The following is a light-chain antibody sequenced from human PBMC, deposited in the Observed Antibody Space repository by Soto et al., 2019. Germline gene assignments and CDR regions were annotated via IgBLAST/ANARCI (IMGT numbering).Light chain of an antibody. CDR3: SSYTRGGTVV. J-gene: IGLJ3*02. Sequence: QSALTQPASVSGSPGQSITISCTGTSSDVGGYNYVSWYQQHPGKVPKLMIYDVSNRPSGVSNRFSGSKSGNTASLTISGLQAEDEADYYCSSYTRGGTVVFGGGNKLTVL. CDR1: SSDVGGYNY. V-gene: IGLV2-14*03. CDR2: DVS.